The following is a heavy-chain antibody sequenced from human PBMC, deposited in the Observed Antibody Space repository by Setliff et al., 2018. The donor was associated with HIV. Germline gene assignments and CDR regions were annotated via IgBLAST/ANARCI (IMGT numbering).Heavy chain of an antibody. CDR3: AREGGYCSSTSCYKYYYYGMDV. V-gene: IGHV1-3*01. CDR1: GYTFTSYA. Sequence: ASVKVSCKASGYTFTSYAMHWVRQAPGQRLEWMGWINAGNGNTKYSQKFQGRVTITRDTSASTVYMELSSLRSGDTAVYYCAREGGYCSSTSCYKYYYYGMDVWGQGTTVTVSS. D-gene: IGHD2-2*02. CDR2: INAGNGNT. J-gene: IGHJ6*02.